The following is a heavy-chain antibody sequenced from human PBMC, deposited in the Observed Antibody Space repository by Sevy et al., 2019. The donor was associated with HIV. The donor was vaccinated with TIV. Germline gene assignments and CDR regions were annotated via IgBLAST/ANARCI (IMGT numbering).Heavy chain of an antibody. V-gene: IGHV3-21*06. CDR1: GFTFSSYN. CDR3: AKWDADRRWFFDY. CDR2: FSSSSSYV. D-gene: IGHD1-26*01. J-gene: IGHJ4*02. Sequence: GGSLRLSCVASGFTFSSYNMNWVRQAPAKGLEWVSSFSSSSSYVYHADSVKGRFTISRDNAKNSLYLQMNSLRAEDTAVYYCAKWDADRRWFFDYWGQGTLVTVSS.